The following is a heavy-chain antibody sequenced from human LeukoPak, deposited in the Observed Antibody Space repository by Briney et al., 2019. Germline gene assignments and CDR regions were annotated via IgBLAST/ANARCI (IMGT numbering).Heavy chain of an antibody. Sequence: PGGSLRLSCAASGFTVSSNYMSWVRQAPGKGLEWVSAISGSGGRTYYADSVKGRFTMSRDNSKNMLYLQMNSLRVEDTAVYYCAKGRLVVTGIDYWGQGTQVTVSS. CDR3: AKGRLVVTGIDY. J-gene: IGHJ4*02. V-gene: IGHV3-23*01. CDR1: GFTVSSNY. CDR2: ISGSGGRT. D-gene: IGHD2-21*02.